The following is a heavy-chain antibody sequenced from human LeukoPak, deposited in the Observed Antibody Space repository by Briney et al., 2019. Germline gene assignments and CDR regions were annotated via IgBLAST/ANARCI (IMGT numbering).Heavy chain of an antibody. CDR3: ARDKSWNPRGYYYYNGLDV. CDR1: GFIFSNYW. D-gene: IGHD1-1*01. CDR2: IKQDGSEK. J-gene: IGHJ6*02. V-gene: IGHV3-7*01. Sequence: GGSLRLSCAASGFIFSNYWMSWVRQAPGKGLEWVANIKQDGSEKYYVDSVEGRFTISRDNAKNSLDLQMNSLRAEDTAVYYCARDKSWNPRGYYYYNGLDVWGQGTTVTVSS.